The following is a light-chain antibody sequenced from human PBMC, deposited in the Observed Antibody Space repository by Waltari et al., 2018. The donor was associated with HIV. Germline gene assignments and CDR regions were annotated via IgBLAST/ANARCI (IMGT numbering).Light chain of an antibody. Sequence: DIQLTQSPYFLSASVVARVTITCRASQGISSYLAWYQQKPGKAPNLLIYAAFTLQSGVPSRFSGSGSGTEFTLTISSLQPEDFATYYCQQLNSYPYTFGQGTKLEIK. CDR2: AAF. J-gene: IGKJ2*01. CDR1: QGISSY. V-gene: IGKV1-9*01. CDR3: QQLNSYPYT.